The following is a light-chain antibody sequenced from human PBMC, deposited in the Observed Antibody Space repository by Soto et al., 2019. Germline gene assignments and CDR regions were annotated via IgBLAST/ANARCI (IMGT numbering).Light chain of an antibody. J-gene: IGKJ2*01. CDR2: GVF. CDR3: QHYDGSPRT. Sequence: ETVLTQSPGTVSLSPGERATLSCRTSQSVNSNYLAWYQQKPGQAPRLLIYGVFNRATGIPDRFSGSGSGTDFTFTISGLEPEDSAVYYCQHYDGSPRTFVRGTKLEIK. V-gene: IGKV3-20*01. CDR1: QSVNSNY.